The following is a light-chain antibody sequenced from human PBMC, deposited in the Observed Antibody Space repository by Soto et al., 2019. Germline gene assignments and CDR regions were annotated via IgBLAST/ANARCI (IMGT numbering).Light chain of an antibody. CDR2: DAS. Sequence: GDRVTITCRASQSISSLLAWYQQKPGKAPKLLIYDASSLESGVPSRFSGSGSGTEFALTISSLQPDDFATYYCQQYNGYSRTFGQGTKVDIK. V-gene: IGKV1-5*01. J-gene: IGKJ1*01. CDR3: QQYNGYSRT. CDR1: QSISSL.